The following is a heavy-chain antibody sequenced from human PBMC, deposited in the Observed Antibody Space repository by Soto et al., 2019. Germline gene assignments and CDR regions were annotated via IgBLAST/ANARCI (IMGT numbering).Heavy chain of an antibody. CDR2: INHSGST. Sequence: QVQLQQWGAGLLKPSETLSLTCSVYGGSFSGFYWSWIRQPPGKGLEWIGEINHSGSTNYNPSLRSRVTISVDTSKNQLSLKLSSVTAADTAVYYCATWGRYCSGGSCYPPLSRWGQGTLVTVSS. J-gene: IGHJ4*02. CDR3: ATWGRYCSGGSCYPPLSR. V-gene: IGHV4-34*01. CDR1: GGSFSGFY. D-gene: IGHD2-15*01.